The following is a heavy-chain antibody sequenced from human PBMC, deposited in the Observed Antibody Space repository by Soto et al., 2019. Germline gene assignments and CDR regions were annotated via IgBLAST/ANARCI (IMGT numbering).Heavy chain of an antibody. Sequence: SETLSLTCTVSGGSISSSSYYWGWIRQPPGKGLEWIGCIHYSGSTYYNPSLRSRVTSSVDTSKNQFSLKVTSVTAADTAVYYCARRLLPSTWPSYFDYWGQGTQVTVSS. CDR1: GGSISSSSYY. CDR2: IHYSGST. J-gene: IGHJ4*02. D-gene: IGHD6-13*01. CDR3: ARRLLPSTWPSYFDY. V-gene: IGHV4-39*01.